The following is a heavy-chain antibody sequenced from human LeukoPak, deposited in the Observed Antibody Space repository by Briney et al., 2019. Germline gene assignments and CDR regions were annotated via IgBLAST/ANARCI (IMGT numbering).Heavy chain of an antibody. V-gene: IGHV3-64D*06. J-gene: IGHJ4*02. CDR2: TSSNGVGT. CDR1: GFTFDNYA. CDR3: VKDKSGGATTWSDFFDY. Sequence: PGRSLRLSCSASGFTFDNYAMHWVRQAPGKGLEYVSATSSNGVGTNYADSVKGRFTISRDNSKNTLYLQMSSLRPEDTAVYYCVKDKSGGATTWSDFFDYWGQGTLVTVSS. D-gene: IGHD1-26*01.